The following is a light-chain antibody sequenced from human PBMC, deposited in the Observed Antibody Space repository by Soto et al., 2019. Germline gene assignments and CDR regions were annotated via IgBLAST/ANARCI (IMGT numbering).Light chain of an antibody. CDR3: SSYTSSSTLVV. J-gene: IGLJ2*01. CDR1: SSDVGGYNY. V-gene: IGLV2-14*01. Sequence: QSALTQPASVSGSPGQSITISCTGTSSDVGGYNYVSWYQQHPGKAPKLMIYEVSNRPSGVSNRFAGSKSGNTASLTISGLPAEDEDDYYCSSYTSSSTLVVFGGGTQLTVL. CDR2: EVS.